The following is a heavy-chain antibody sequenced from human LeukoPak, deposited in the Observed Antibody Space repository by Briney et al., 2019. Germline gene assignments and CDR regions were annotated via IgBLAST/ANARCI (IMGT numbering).Heavy chain of an antibody. CDR2: STWNSGSV. J-gene: IGHJ3*02. D-gene: IGHD3/OR15-3a*01. CDR3: AKGLGVASLIVDALDM. Sequence: PGGSLRLSCAASGFTFHDYAMHWVRQVPGKGLECVSGSTWNSGSVLYADSVRGRFTISRDNAKNSLYLQMNSLRPEDMAFYYCAKGLGVASLIVDALDMWGQGTMATV. V-gene: IGHV3-9*03. CDR1: GFTFHDYA.